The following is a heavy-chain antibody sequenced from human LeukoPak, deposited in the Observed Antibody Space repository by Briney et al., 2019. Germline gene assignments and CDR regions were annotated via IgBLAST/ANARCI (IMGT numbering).Heavy chain of an antibody. Sequence: PGGPLRLSCPVSEFPLSRNCMTWFRQSPAKGLEWVANIKEDASEENYVDSVKGRFTISRDNAKNSLYLQMNSLRAEDTAVYYCAIAAGWELGYWGQGTLVTVSS. V-gene: IGHV3-7*01. CDR2: IKEDASEE. J-gene: IGHJ4*02. CDR3: AIAAGWELGY. D-gene: IGHD6-25*01. CDR1: EFPLSRNC.